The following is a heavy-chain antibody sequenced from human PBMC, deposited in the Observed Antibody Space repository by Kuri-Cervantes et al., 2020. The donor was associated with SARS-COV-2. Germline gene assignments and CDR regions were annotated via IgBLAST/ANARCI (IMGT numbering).Heavy chain of an antibody. CDR1: GFTFSSYG. Sequence: GGSLRLSCAASGFTFSSYGMHWVRQAPGKGLEWVAVISYDGSNKYYADSVKGRFTISGDNSKNTLYLQMNSLRAEDTAVYYCAKVGGKELVGANVRWFDPWGQGTLVTVSS. V-gene: IGHV3-30*18. D-gene: IGHD1-26*01. CDR3: AKVGGKELVGANVRWFDP. CDR2: ISYDGSNK. J-gene: IGHJ5*02.